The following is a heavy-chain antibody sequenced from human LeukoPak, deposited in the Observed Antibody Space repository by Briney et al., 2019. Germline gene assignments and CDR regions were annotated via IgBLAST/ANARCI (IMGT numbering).Heavy chain of an antibody. CDR2: INPNSGGT. D-gene: IGHD2-8*01. V-gene: IGHV1-2*02. CDR1: GYTFTGYY. CDR3: ARGYASGRTTGSGVGGRLDP. Sequence: ASVKVSFKASGYTFTGYYMHWVRQAPGQGLEWMGWINPNSGGTNYAQKFQGRVTMTRDTSISTAYMELSRLRSDDTAVYYCARGYASGRTTGSGVGGRLDPWGQGTLVTVSS. J-gene: IGHJ5*02.